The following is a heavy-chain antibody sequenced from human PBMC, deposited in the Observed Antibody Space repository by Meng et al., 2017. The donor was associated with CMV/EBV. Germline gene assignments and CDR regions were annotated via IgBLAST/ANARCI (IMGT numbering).Heavy chain of an antibody. D-gene: IGHD3-3*01. CDR3: ARDAYHYDFWSDRTSIDY. CDR1: FTFRRSS. Sequence: FTFRRSSLDWVRPAPGMGLEWVSSISSSSSYIYYAASVKGRFTVSRDNAKNSLYLQMNSLRAEDTAVYYCARDAYHYDFWSDRTSIDYWGQGTLVTVSS. J-gene: IGHJ4*02. CDR2: ISSSSSYI. V-gene: IGHV3-21*01.